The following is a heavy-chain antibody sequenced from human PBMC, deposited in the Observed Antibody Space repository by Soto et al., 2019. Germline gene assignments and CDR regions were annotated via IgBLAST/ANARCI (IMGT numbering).Heavy chain of an antibody. Sequence: GESLKISCKGSGCSFTSYWIGWVRQMPGKGLEWMGIIYPGDSDTRYSPSFQGQVTISADKSISTAYLQWSSLKASDTAMYYCARQAYFGSGTYYSDSWGQGTLVTVSS. D-gene: IGHD3-10*01. J-gene: IGHJ4*02. CDR1: GCSFTSYW. V-gene: IGHV5-51*01. CDR3: ARQAYFGSGTYYSDS. CDR2: IYPGDSDT.